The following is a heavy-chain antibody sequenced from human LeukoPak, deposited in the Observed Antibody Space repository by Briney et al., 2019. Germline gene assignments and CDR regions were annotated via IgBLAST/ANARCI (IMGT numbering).Heavy chain of an antibody. CDR2: IHHSGTA. Sequence: PPETLSLTCTVSGGSIGSGLYFWSWIRQHPGKGLEWVGYIHHSGTAFYNPSLQSRATISMDTSKNEFSLRLSVVTDADTAVYYCARYCSSTKCPFDYWGQGTLVTVSS. V-gene: IGHV4-31*03. J-gene: IGHJ4*02. CDR3: ARYCSSTKCPFDY. D-gene: IGHD2-2*01. CDR1: GGSIGSGLYF.